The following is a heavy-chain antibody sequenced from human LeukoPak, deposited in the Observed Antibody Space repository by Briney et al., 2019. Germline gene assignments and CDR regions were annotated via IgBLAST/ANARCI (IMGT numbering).Heavy chain of an antibody. CDR2: IYYSGST. V-gene: IGHV4-61*01. CDR1: GGSVSSGSYY. CDR3: ARVGYQLLYDY. D-gene: IGHD2-2*02. Sequence: PSETLSLTRTVSGGSVSSGSYYWSWIRQPPGKGLEWIGYIYYSGSTNYNPSLKSRVTISVDTSKNQFSLKLSSVTAADTAVYYCARVGYQLLYDYWGQGTLVTVSS. J-gene: IGHJ4*02.